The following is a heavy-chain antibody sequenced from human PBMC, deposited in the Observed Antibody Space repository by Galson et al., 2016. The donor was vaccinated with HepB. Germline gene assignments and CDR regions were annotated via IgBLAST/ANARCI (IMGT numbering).Heavy chain of an antibody. J-gene: IGHJ4*02. CDR1: GGSIRNYF. D-gene: IGHD3-3*01. CDR3: ARQTTFGVVTYFDL. Sequence: ETLSLTCTISGGSIRNYFWSWVRQPPGKGLEWIGYIAYNGRTNYNPSLKSRVIISMDTSKNYFSLRLSSVAAADTAVYYCARQTTFGVVTYFDLWGQGTLVTVSS. CDR2: IAYNGRT. V-gene: IGHV4-59*01.